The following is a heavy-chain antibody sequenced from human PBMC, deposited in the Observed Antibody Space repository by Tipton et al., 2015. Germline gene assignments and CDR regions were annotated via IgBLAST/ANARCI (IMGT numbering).Heavy chain of an antibody. CDR3: ARDLVVVTAIQYSFDY. CDR1: GSTFSTYG. J-gene: IGHJ4*02. V-gene: IGHV3-23*01. D-gene: IGHD2-21*02. CDR2: ISGSGGYT. Sequence: GSLRLSCAASGSTFSTYGMTWVRQAPGKGLEWVSTISGSGGYTYSADSVKGRFTISRDNSKNSLYLQMNSLRAEDTAVYYCARDLVVVTAIQYSFDYWGQGTLVTVSS.